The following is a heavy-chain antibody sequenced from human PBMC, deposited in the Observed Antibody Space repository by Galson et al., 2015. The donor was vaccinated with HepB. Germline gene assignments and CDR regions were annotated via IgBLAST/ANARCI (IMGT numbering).Heavy chain of an antibody. CDR1: GSSISTTYW. CDR2: IYHSGRT. J-gene: IGHJ5*02. D-gene: IGHD5-24*01. CDR3: ARESTNTRGFDP. V-gene: IGHV4-4*02. Sequence: ETLSLTCTVSGSSISTTYWWSWVRQPPGKGLEWIGDIYHSGRTNYNPSLRNRLTISVDKSKNQFSLKLTSVTAADTAVYYCARESTNTRGFDPWGQGTLVTVSS.